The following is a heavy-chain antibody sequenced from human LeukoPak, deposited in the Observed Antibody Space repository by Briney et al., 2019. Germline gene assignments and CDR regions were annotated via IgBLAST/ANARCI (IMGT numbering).Heavy chain of an antibody. CDR2: IYHSGST. D-gene: IGHD3-22*01. J-gene: IGHJ4*02. CDR1: GGSISSYS. V-gene: IGHV4-30-2*01. Sequence: PSETLSLTCTVSGGSISSYSWSWIRQPPGKGLEWIGYIYHSGSTYYNPSLKSRVTISVDRSKNQFSLKLSSVTAADTAVYYCAREGSSGYYYFFDYWGQGTLVTVSS. CDR3: AREGSSGYYYFFDY.